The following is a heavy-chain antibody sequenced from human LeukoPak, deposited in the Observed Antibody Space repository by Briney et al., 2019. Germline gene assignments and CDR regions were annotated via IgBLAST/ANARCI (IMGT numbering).Heavy chain of an antibody. D-gene: IGHD1-26*01. Sequence: SVKVSCKASGGTFSSYAISWVRQAPGQGLEWMGGIIPIFGTANYAQKFQGRVTITADESTSTAYMELSSLRSEDTAVYYCATDLGATTANFDYWGQGTLVTVSS. J-gene: IGHJ4*02. CDR1: GGTFSSYA. V-gene: IGHV1-69*13. CDR2: IIPIFGTA. CDR3: ATDLGATTANFDY.